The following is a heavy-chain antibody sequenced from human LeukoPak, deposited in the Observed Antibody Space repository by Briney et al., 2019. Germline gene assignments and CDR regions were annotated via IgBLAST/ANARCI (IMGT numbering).Heavy chain of an antibody. CDR3: AQAVVAVAGTGYYFDY. V-gene: IGHV3-23*01. J-gene: IGHJ4*02. D-gene: IGHD6-19*01. CDR2: ISGSGGST. Sequence: PAGSLCLSCAPSGFPYRSYATSGLRHAPGKGLERVSAISGSGGSTYYADSVKGRFTISRDNSKNTLYLQMNSLRAEDTAVYYCAQAVVAVAGTGYYFDYWGQGTPVTVSS. CDR1: GFPYRSYA.